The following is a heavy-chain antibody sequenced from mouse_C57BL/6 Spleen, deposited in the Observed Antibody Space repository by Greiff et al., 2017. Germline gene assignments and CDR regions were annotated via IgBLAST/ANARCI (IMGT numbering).Heavy chain of an antibody. D-gene: IGHD1-1*01. CDR2: INPSTGGT. V-gene: IGHV1-43*01. CDR3: ARRELRGYFDV. CDR1: GYSFTGYY. J-gene: IGHJ1*03. Sequence: EVQLQQSGPELVKPGASVKISCKASGYSFTGYYMHWVKQSSEKSLEWIGEINPSTGGTSYNQKFKGKATLTVDKSSSTAYMQLKSLTSEDSAVYYCARRELRGYFDVWGTGTTVTVAS.